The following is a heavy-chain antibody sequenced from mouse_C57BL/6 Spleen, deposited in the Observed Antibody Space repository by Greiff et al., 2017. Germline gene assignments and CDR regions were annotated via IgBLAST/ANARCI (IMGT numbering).Heavy chain of an antibody. V-gene: IGHV1-74*01. CDR2: IHPSDSDT. CDR3: AITGVVATFDY. D-gene: IGHD1-1*01. Sequence: QVHVKQPGAELVKPGASVKVSCKASGYTFTSYWMHWVKQRPGQGLEWIGRIHPSDSDTNYNQKFKGKATLTGDKSSSTAYMQLSSLTSEDSAVYYCAITGVVATFDYWGQGTTLTVSS. J-gene: IGHJ2*01. CDR1: GYTFTSYW.